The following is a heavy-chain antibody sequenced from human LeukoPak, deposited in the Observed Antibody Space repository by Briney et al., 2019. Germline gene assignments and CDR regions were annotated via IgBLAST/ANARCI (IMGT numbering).Heavy chain of an antibody. V-gene: IGHV3-74*01. J-gene: IGHJ4*02. Sequence: GGSLRLSCAASGFAFTYHWMHWVRQAPGEGLVWVSRINPDGSNTVYAESVKGRFTISRDNAKNTLYLQMNSLRAEDTAVYYCARDRDWNSLDYWGQGTLVTVSS. CDR2: INPDGSNT. D-gene: IGHD1-1*01. CDR3: ARDRDWNSLDY. CDR1: GFAFTYHW.